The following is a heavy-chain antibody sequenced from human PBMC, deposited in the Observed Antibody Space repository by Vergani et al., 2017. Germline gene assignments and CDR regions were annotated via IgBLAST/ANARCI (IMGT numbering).Heavy chain of an antibody. J-gene: IGHJ4*02. CDR1: GFTFSDYY. CDR3: AGDGWLGAPDY. V-gene: IGHV3-11*06. D-gene: IGHD3-22*01. CDR2: ISSSSSYT. Sequence: QVQLVESGGGLVKPGGSLRLSCAASGFTFSDYYMSWIRQAPGKGLEWVSYISSSSSYTNYADSVKGRFTISRDNAKNSLYLQMNSLRAEDTAVYYCAGDGWLGAPDYWGQGTLVTVSS.